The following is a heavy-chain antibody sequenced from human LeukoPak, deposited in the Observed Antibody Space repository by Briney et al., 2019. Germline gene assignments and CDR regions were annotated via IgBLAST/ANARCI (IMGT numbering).Heavy chain of an antibody. Sequence: SETLSLTCAVYGGSFSGYYWSWIRQPPGKGLEWIGYIYYSGGTNYNPSLKSRVTISVDTSKNQFSLKLSPVTAADTAVYYCARCGGDCYYSPAFDIWGQGTMVTVSS. CDR2: IYYSGGT. D-gene: IGHD2-21*02. J-gene: IGHJ3*02. CDR3: ARCGGDCYYSPAFDI. V-gene: IGHV4-59*01. CDR1: GGSFSGYY.